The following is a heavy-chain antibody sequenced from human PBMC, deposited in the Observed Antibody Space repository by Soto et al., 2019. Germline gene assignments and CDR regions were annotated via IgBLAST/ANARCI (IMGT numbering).Heavy chain of an antibody. CDR2: LKGRNVGGTI. CDR1: GITFNDAW. V-gene: IGHV3-15*07. Sequence: EVQLVESGGGLVKPGGSLRLSCATYGITFNDAWLSWVRQAPGKGLEWVGRLKGRNVGGTIDYAAPVTGRFTISSEESQTTLHLQMNSLKIEDTAVYYCTTEFGYSSGQNEHWGQGALVTVSS. CDR3: TTEFGYSSGQNEH. D-gene: IGHD6-19*01. J-gene: IGHJ4*02.